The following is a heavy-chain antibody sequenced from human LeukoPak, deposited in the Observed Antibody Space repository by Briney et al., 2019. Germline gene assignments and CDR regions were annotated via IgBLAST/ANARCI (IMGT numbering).Heavy chain of an antibody. CDR3: ASYLGLWFGELFYGMDV. Sequence: SETLSLTCTVSGGSISSYYWSWIRQPPGKGLEWIGHIYYSGSTNYNPSLKSRVTISVDKSKNQFSLKLSSVTVADTAVYYCASYLGLWFGELFYGMDVWGQGTTVTVSS. V-gene: IGHV4-59*12. CDR1: GGSISSYY. CDR2: IYYSGST. J-gene: IGHJ6*02. D-gene: IGHD3-10*01.